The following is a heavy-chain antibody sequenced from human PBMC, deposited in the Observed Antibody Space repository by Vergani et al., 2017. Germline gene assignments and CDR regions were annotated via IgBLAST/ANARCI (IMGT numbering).Heavy chain of an antibody. Sequence: EVHLLESGGALFQPGGSLRLSCAASGFTFIIPAVSWVRQAPGGGLAWVSIISGPGLSTSYAASVKGRFSISRANSKNTMFLQMHSLRAEDTAIYYCVKEKRDLGSYFFDAWGHGILVTVSS. CDR2: ISGPGLST. V-gene: IGHV3-23*01. D-gene: IGHD3-10*01. CDR1: GFTFIIPA. CDR3: VKEKRDLGSYFFDA. J-gene: IGHJ4*01.